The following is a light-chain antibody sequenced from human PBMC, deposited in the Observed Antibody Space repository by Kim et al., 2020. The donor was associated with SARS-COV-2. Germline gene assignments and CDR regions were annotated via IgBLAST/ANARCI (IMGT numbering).Light chain of an antibody. CDR1: QSISSW. CDR3: QQYNSYWT. J-gene: IGKJ1*01. CDR2: DAS. V-gene: IGKV1-5*01. Sequence: SASVGDRVSITCRASQSISSWLAWYQQKPGKAPKLLSYDASSLESGVPSRFSGSGSGTEFTLTSSSLQPDDFATYYCQQYNSYWTFGQGTKVDIK.